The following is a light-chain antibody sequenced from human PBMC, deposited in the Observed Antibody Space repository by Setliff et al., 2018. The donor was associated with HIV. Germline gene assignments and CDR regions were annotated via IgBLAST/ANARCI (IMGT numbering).Light chain of an antibody. Sequence: QSVLTQPASVSGSPGQSITISCTGTSGDVGGYNYVSWYQQHPGKAPKFMIYDVSKRPSGVSNRFSGSKSGNTASLTISGLQAEDEADYYCSPYTSSSTYVFGTGTKVTVL. V-gene: IGLV2-14*01. CDR3: SPYTSSSTYV. J-gene: IGLJ1*01. CDR2: DVS. CDR1: SGDVGGYNY.